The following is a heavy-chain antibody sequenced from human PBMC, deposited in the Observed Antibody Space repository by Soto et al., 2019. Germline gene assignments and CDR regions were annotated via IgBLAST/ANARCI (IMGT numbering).Heavy chain of an antibody. CDR3: ARDYYYYYMDV. Sequence: QVQLVESGGGLVEPGGSLRLSCAASGFTFSVYCMSWIRQVAGKWLEWVSYISSSGSTIYYADSVKGRFTISRDNAKNSLYLQMNSLRAEDTAVYYCARDYYYYYMDVWGKGTTVTVSS. CDR2: ISSSGSTI. V-gene: IGHV3-11*01. CDR1: GFTFSVYC. J-gene: IGHJ6*03.